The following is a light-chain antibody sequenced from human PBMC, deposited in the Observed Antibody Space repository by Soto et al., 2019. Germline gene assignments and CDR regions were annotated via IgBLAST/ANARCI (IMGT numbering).Light chain of an antibody. J-gene: IGKJ5*01. Sequence: EIVLTQSPGTLSLSPGERATLSCRASQSVSSSYLAWYQQKPGQAPRLLIYGASSRATGIPDRFSGSGSGTDFTLTISRLEPEDFEVYYCQQYGSSPPVTFGQGTRLESK. V-gene: IGKV3-20*01. CDR2: GAS. CDR1: QSVSSSY. CDR3: QQYGSSPPVT.